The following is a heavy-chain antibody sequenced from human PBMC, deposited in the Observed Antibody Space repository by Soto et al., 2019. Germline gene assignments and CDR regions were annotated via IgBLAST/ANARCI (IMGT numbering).Heavy chain of an antibody. V-gene: IGHV5-51*01. CDR3: ARHPYGDYDVMDV. CDR1: GYSFTNYW. J-gene: IGHJ6*02. Sequence: GESLKISCQGSGYSFTNYWIGWVRQMPGKGLEWMGIIYPGDSDTRYSPSFQGHVTISADWSISTAYLQWSSLKASDTATYYCARHPYGDYDVMDVWGQGTTVTVSS. CDR2: IYPGDSDT. D-gene: IGHD4-17*01.